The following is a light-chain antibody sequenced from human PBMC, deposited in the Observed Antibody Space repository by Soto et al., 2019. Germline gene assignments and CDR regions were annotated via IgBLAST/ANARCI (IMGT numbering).Light chain of an antibody. J-gene: IGKJ5*01. CDR1: QSVSVN. V-gene: IGKV3-11*01. Sequence: TRCAAIESLSRGERASLSCRASQSVSVNLGWYQQKPGEAPSPLIDAASDRAPGIPARFSGSGSVTDFTLTISILEPEDFVFYSCQQRNSCITFGQGTRVDIK. CDR2: AAS. CDR3: QQRNSCIT.